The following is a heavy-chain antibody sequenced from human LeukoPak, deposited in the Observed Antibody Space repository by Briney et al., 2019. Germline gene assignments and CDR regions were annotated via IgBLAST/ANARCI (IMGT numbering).Heavy chain of an antibody. CDR2: IIPILGIA. Sequence: SVKVSCKASGGTFSSYTISWVRQAPGQGLEWMGRIIPILGIANYAQKFQGRVTITADKSTSTAYMELSSLRSEDTAVYYCARDGVGDFWSGYYIGHWGQGTLVTVSS. D-gene: IGHD3-3*01. CDR3: ARDGVGDFWSGYYIGH. J-gene: IGHJ4*02. CDR1: GGTFSSYT. V-gene: IGHV1-69*04.